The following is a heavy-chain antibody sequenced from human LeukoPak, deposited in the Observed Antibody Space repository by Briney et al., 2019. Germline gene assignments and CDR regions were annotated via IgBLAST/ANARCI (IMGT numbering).Heavy chain of an antibody. Sequence: SETLSLTCAVYGGSFSGYYWSWIRQPPGKGLEWIGEINHSGSTNYNPSLKSRVIISVDTSKNQFSLKLSSVTAADTAVYYCARGLEWGDGFDIWGQGTMVTVSP. D-gene: IGHD1-1*01. CDR3: ARGLEWGDGFDI. CDR2: INHSGST. V-gene: IGHV4-34*01. CDR1: GGSFSGYY. J-gene: IGHJ3*02.